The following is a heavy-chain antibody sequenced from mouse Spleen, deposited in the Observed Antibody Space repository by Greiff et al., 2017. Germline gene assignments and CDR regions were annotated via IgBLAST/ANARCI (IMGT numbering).Heavy chain of an antibody. D-gene: IGHD2-1*01. CDR1: GYTFTDYW. V-gene: IGHV1-69*01. J-gene: IGHJ1*01. Sequence: VQLQQPGAELVMPGASVKMSCKASGYTFTDYWMHWVKQRPGQGLEWIGAIDTSDSYTSYNQKFKGKATLTVDESSSTAYMQLSSLTSEDSAVYYCAREGNYVCFDVWGAGTTVTVSS. CDR2: IDTSDSYT. CDR3: AREGNYVCFDV.